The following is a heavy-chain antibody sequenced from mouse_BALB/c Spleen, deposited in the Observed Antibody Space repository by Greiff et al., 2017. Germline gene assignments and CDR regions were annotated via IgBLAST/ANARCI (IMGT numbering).Heavy chain of an antibody. Sequence: EVKLQESGGGLVQPGGSLKLSCAASGFNFSRYGMSWVRQTPDKRLELVATINSNGGSTYYTDSVKGRFTIARDTAKDTLYLQMSSLKYEDTAMDYCARDGNYVGAMDYWGQGTSVTVSS. D-gene: IGHD2-1*01. J-gene: IGHJ4*01. CDR3: ARDGNYVGAMDY. CDR1: GFNFSRYG. CDR2: INSNGGST. V-gene: IGHV5-6-3*01.